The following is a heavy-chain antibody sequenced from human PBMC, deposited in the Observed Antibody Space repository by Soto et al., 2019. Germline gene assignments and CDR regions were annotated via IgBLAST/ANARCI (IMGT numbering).Heavy chain of an antibody. CDR1: GFTFSSYA. CDR2: ISSNGGST. V-gene: IGHV3-64*01. D-gene: IGHD6-19*01. CDR3: ARGSSGWYWYFDL. Sequence: VQLVESGGGLVQPGGSLRLSCAASGFTFSSYAMHWVRQAPGKGLEYVSAISSNGGSTYYANSVKGRFTISRDNSKNTLYLQMGSLRAEDMAVYYCARGSSGWYWYFDLWGRGTLVTVSS. J-gene: IGHJ2*01.